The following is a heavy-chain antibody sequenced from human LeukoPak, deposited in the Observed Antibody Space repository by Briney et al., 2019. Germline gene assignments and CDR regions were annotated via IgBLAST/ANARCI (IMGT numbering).Heavy chain of an antibody. CDR2: IYHSGTT. V-gene: IGHV4-30-2*01. Sequence: SQTLSLTCAVSGGSISSGDYSWNWIRQPPGKGLEWIGSIYHSGTTYYNPSLKSRVTTSVDRSKNQFSLKLSSVTAADTAVYYCARGYYGSGSYSDYWGQGTLVTVSP. J-gene: IGHJ4*02. CDR1: GGSISSGDYS. D-gene: IGHD3-10*01. CDR3: ARGYYGSGSYSDY.